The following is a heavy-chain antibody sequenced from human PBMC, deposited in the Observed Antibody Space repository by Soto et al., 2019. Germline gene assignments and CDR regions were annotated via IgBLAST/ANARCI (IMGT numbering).Heavy chain of an antibody. Sequence: VSGPTLVNPTETLTLTCTFSGFSLTGPGMCVSWIRQPPGKALEWLALIERDDDDKYYSTSLKTRLTISKDTRKNQVVLTMANMDPADTGTYYCARSIRGPRRFNGMDVWGQGTTVTVSS. D-gene: IGHD1-20*01. CDR2: IERDDDDK. CDR3: ARSIRGPRRFNGMDV. J-gene: IGHJ6*02. V-gene: IGHV2-70*13. CDR1: GFSLTGPGMC.